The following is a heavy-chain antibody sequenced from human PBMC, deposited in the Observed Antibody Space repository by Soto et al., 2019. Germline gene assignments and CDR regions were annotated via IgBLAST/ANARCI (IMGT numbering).Heavy chain of an antibody. CDR2: INPNSGGT. J-gene: IGHJ4*02. D-gene: IGHD3-16*01. CDR3: ARADNYEYVWGTCLVAEEIVDF. V-gene: IGHV1-2*02. CDR1: GYTFTVYY. Sequence: ASVKVSCKASGYTFTVYYMHWVRQAPGQGLEWLGWINPNSGGTNYAPKFQGRVTMTRDKSISTAYMELSGLRPDDPAVYYFARADNYEYVWGTCLVAEEIVDFWGQGTLVTVSS.